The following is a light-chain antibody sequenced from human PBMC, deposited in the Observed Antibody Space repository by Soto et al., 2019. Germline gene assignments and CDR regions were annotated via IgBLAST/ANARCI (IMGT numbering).Light chain of an antibody. CDR3: QQYYSYPYT. J-gene: IGKJ2*01. Sequence: AIRMTQSPSSFSASTGDRVTITCRARQGISSYLAWYQQKPGKAPKLLIYAASTLQSGVPSRFSGSGSVTDFTLTISCLQSEDFATYYCQQYYSYPYTFGQGTKLEIK. CDR2: AAS. CDR1: QGISSY. V-gene: IGKV1-8*01.